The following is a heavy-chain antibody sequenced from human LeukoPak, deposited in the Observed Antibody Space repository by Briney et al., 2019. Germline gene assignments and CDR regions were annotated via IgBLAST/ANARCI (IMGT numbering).Heavy chain of an antibody. D-gene: IGHD3-3*02. CDR3: ARHHGGISSNRFLDY. Sequence: GESLKISCKGSGYSFTSYWIGWVRQMPGKGLEWMGIVYPGDSDTRYSPSFQGQVTISADESISTAYLQWSSLKASDTAMYYCARHHGGISSNRFLDYWGQGTLVTVSS. J-gene: IGHJ4*02. CDR1: GYSFTSYW. CDR2: VYPGDSDT. V-gene: IGHV5-51*01.